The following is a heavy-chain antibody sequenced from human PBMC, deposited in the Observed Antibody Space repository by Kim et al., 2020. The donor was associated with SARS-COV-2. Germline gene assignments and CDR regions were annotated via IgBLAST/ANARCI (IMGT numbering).Heavy chain of an antibody. CDR1: GGSFSGYY. Sequence: SETLSLTCAVYGGSFSGYYWSWIRQPPGKGLEWIGEINHSGSTNYNPSLKSRVTISVDTSKNQFSLKLSSVTAADTAVYYCARGGGFVNLGHSGWYGKYFQHWGQGTLVTVSS. J-gene: IGHJ1*01. D-gene: IGHD6-19*01. CDR3: ARGGGFVNLGHSGWYGKYFQH. V-gene: IGHV4-34*01. CDR2: INHSGST.